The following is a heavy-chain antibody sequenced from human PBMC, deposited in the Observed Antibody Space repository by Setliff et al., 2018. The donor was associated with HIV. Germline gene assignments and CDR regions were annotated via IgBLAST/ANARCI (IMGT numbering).Heavy chain of an antibody. Sequence: GASVKVSCKASGYSFTDHYMHWVRQAPGQGLEWMGWINPRSGGTNYAQKFQGTVTMTRDTSINTAYMEMSRLRSDDTAVYYCARVPSRYCSPTTRPFFFDYWGQGTLVTVS. V-gene: IGHV1-2*02. CDR2: INPRSGGT. J-gene: IGHJ4*02. CDR1: GYSFTDHY. CDR3: ARVPSRYCSPTTRPFFFDY. D-gene: IGHD2-15*01.